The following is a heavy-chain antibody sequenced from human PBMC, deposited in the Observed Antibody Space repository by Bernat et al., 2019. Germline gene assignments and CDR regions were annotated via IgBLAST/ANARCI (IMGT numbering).Heavy chain of an antibody. Sequence: VQLVESGGGVVQPGRSLRLSCAASGFTFSSYGMHWVRQAPGKGLEWVSYISSSGSTIYYADSVKGRFTISRDNAKNSLYLQMNSLRAEDTAVYYCARDSTEYYDFWSGYRKFDYWGQGALVTVSS. D-gene: IGHD3-3*01. CDR3: ARDSTEYYDFWSGYRKFDY. CDR2: ISSSGSTI. CDR1: GFTFSSYG. V-gene: IGHV3-48*04. J-gene: IGHJ4*02.